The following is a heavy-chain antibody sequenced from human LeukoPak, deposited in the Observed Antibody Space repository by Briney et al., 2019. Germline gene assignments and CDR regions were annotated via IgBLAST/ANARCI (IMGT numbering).Heavy chain of an antibody. D-gene: IGHD3-16*01. Sequence: GGSLRLSCAAPGFTFSSNWMSWVRKAPGKGLEWVANIKQDGSEKYYVDSVKGRFTISRDNAKNSLYLQMSSLRAEDTAVYYCARGRGIFDYWGQGTLVTVSS. V-gene: IGHV3-7*01. J-gene: IGHJ4*02. CDR1: GFTFSSNW. CDR2: IKQDGSEK. CDR3: ARGRGIFDY.